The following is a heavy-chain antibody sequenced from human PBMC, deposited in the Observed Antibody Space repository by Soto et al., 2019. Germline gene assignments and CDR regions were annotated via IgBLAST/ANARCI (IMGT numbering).Heavy chain of an antibody. CDR1: GFSLSTSGVG. CDR3: AHSLTAAGTVDY. CDR2: IYWDDAE. J-gene: IGHJ4*01. Sequence: QITLKESGPTLVKPTQTLTLTCTFSGFSLSTSGVGVGWIRQPPGEALEWLALIYWDDAECYSPSLKSRLTITKDTSKNQVFLTMTNMDPVDTATYYCAHSLTAAGTVDYWGQGTLVTVSS. D-gene: IGHD6-13*01. V-gene: IGHV2-5*02.